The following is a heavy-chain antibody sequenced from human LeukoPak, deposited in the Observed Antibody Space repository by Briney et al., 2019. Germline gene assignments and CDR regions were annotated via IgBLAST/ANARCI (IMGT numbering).Heavy chain of an antibody. CDR2: IKRNSDGGTT. Sequence: GGSLRLSCAASGFTFSNAWMTWLRQAPGKGLEWICLIKRNSDGGTTQYGSPMEGRFTISRDDSKESLYLPMDSVKTEDTAVYYCATGSRGDFWGQGNLVTVSS. CDR1: GFTFSNAW. J-gene: IGHJ4*02. CDR3: ATGSRGDF. D-gene: IGHD2-2*01. V-gene: IGHV3-15*05.